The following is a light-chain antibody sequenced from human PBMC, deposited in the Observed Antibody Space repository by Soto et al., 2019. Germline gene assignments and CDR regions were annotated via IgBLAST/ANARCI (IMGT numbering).Light chain of an antibody. Sequence: DIVMTQSPDSLAVSLGERATINCKSSQSVLYSSNNKNYLAWYQQKPRQPPKLLISWASTRESGVPDRFSGSGSGTDFTLTISSLRAEDVAVYYCQQYYSTPRTFGQGTKVEIK. CDR1: QSVLYSSNNKNY. V-gene: IGKV4-1*01. CDR3: QQYYSTPRT. CDR2: WAS. J-gene: IGKJ1*01.